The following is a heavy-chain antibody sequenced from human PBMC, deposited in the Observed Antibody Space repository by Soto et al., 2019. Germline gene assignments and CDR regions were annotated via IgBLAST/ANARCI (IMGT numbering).Heavy chain of an antibody. Sequence: QVQLVQSGAEVKKPGSSVKVSCKASGGTFSSYAISWVRQAPGQGLEWMGGIIPIFGTANYAQKFQGRVTITADESTSTAYMELSSLRSEDTAVYYRARGMTTVTTSYYYYYGMDVWGQGTTVTVSS. V-gene: IGHV1-69*01. CDR1: GGTFSSYA. D-gene: IGHD4-4*01. CDR3: ARGMTTVTTSYYYYYGMDV. CDR2: IIPIFGTA. J-gene: IGHJ6*02.